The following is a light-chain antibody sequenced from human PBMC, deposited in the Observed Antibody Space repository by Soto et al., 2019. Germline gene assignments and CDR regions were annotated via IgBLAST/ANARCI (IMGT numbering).Light chain of an antibody. CDR2: EVS. CDR1: SSDVGGYNY. V-gene: IGLV2-14*01. CDR3: DSYNSISSPFL. J-gene: IGLJ1*01. Sequence: QSALTQPASVSGSPGQSITISCTGTSSDVGGYNYVSWYQQHPGKAPKLMIYEVSNRPSGVSNRFSGSKSGNTASLTISGLQAEDDADYYCDSYNSISSPFLFGTVT.